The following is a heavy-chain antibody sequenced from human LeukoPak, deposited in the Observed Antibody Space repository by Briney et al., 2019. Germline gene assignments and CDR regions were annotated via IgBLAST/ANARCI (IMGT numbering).Heavy chain of an antibody. CDR3: ARRITAATVWFDP. V-gene: IGHV4-39*01. J-gene: IGHJ5*02. D-gene: IGHD2-15*01. CDR2: IYYSGST. Sequence: SETLSLTCTVSGGSISSSSYYWGWIRQPPGKGLEWIGSIYYSGSTYYNPFLKRRVPISVDTSKNQFSLKLSSVTAADTAVYYCARRITAATVWFDPWGQGTLVTVSS. CDR1: GGSISSSSYY.